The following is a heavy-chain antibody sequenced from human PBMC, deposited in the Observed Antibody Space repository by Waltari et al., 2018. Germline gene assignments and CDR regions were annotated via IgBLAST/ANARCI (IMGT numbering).Heavy chain of an antibody. Sequence: QVQLVQSGAAVKKPGASVKVSCTASGYTFTSYAMHLFRQAPGQRLEWMGWINAGNGNTKYSQKFQGRVTITRDTSASTAYMELSSLRSEDTAVYYCAIYKGIAAAGPYYFDYWGQGTLVTVSS. CDR3: AIYKGIAAAGPYYFDY. D-gene: IGHD6-13*01. CDR2: INAGNGNT. J-gene: IGHJ4*02. CDR1: GYTFTSYA. V-gene: IGHV1-3*01.